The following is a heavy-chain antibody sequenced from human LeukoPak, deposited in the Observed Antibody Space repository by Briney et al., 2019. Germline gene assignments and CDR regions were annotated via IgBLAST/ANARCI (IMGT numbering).Heavy chain of an antibody. CDR3: ARLRLISSGYNDAFDI. CDR2: ISGSGGST. V-gene: IGHV3-23*01. CDR1: GFTFSSYG. D-gene: IGHD3-22*01. Sequence: PGGFLRLSCAASGFTFSSYGMSWVRQAPAKGLEWVSSISGSGGSTYYADSVKGRFTISSDNSKNTLYLQMNSLRAEDTAVYYCARLRLISSGYNDAFDIWGQGTMVTVS. J-gene: IGHJ3*02.